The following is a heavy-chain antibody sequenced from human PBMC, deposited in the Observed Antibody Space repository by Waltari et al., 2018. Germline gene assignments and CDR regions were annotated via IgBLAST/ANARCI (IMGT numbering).Heavy chain of an antibody. D-gene: IGHD1-1*01. CDR3: ARAHWNVDSPFDY. CDR2: ISSSSSYI. CDR1: GFTFSSYS. Sequence: EVQLVESGGGLVKPGGSLRLSCAASGFTFSSYSMNWVRQAPGKGLEWVSSISSSSSYIYYADSVKGRFTISRDNAKNSLYLQMNSLRAEDTAVYYCARAHWNVDSPFDYWGQGTLVIVSS. J-gene: IGHJ4*02. V-gene: IGHV3-21*01.